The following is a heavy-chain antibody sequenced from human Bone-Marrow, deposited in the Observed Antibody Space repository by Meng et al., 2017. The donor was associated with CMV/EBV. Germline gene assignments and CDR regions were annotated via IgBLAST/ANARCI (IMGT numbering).Heavy chain of an antibody. CDR1: GFTFSSYS. V-gene: IGHV3-48*04. CDR2: ISSSSSTI. Sequence: GGSLRLSCAASGFTFSSYSMNWVRQAPGKGLEWVSYISSSSSTIYYADSVKGRFTISRDNAKNSLYLQMSSLRADDTAVYYCARVGPPYDLYSSGWYGYWGQGTLVTVSS. CDR3: ARVGPPYDLYSSGWYGY. D-gene: IGHD6-19*01. J-gene: IGHJ4*02.